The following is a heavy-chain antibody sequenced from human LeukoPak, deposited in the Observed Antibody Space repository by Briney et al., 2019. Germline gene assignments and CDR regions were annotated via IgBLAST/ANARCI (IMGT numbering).Heavy chain of an antibody. D-gene: IGHD6-6*01. Sequence: SETLSLTCTVSGGSISSGGYYWSWIRQPPGKGLEWIGYIYHSGSTYYNPSLKSRVTISVDTSKNQFSLKLSSVTAADTAVYYCARHLRSSSSLPEIDYWGQGTLFTVSS. V-gene: IGHV4-30-2*03. CDR3: ARHLRSSSSLPEIDY. CDR1: GGSISSGGYY. J-gene: IGHJ4*02. CDR2: IYHSGST.